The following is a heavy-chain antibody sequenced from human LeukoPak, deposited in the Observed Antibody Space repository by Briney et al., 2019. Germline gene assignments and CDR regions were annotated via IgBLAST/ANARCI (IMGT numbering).Heavy chain of an antibody. J-gene: IGHJ6*03. V-gene: IGHV1-69*05. CDR1: GGTFSSYA. CDR2: IIPIFGTA. CDR3: ARAIGYCSSTSCRGNYYMDV. Sequence: ASVKVSCKASGGTFSSYAISWVRQAPGQGLEWMGGIIPIFGTANYAQKFQGRVTITRDTSASTAYMELSSLRSEDTAVYYCARAIGYCSSTSCRGNYYMDVWGKGTTVTVSS. D-gene: IGHD2-2*03.